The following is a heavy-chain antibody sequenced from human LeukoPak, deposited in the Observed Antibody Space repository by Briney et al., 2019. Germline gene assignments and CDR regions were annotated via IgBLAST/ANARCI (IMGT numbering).Heavy chain of an antibody. CDR1: EFTFGNYW. V-gene: IGHV3-7*01. Sequence: GGSLRLSCAASEFTFGNYWMSWVRQVPGKGPEWVANIRQDGNEFYYVDSVKGRFTISRDNAKNSLYLQMNSLRAEDTAVYYCAKDRYYYGSGSYYRDHGYFDYWGQGTLVTVSS. J-gene: IGHJ4*02. D-gene: IGHD3-10*01. CDR3: AKDRYYYGSGSYYRDHGYFDY. CDR2: IRQDGNEF.